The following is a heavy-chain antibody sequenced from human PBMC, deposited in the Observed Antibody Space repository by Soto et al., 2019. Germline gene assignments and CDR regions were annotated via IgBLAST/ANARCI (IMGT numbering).Heavy chain of an antibody. J-gene: IGHJ6*02. D-gene: IGHD3-3*01. CDR2: MNPNSGNT. Sequence: GLEWMGWMNPNSGNTGYAQKFQGRVTMTRNTSISTAYMELSSLRSEDTAVYYCARGGYYDFFRAYYGKRDYSTVMDVLRQGSSDPVTS. CDR3: ARGGYYDFFRAYYGKRDYSTVMDV. V-gene: IGHV1-8*01.